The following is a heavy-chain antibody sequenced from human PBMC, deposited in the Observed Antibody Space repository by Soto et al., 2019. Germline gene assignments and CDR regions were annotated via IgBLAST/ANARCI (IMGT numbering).Heavy chain of an antibody. D-gene: IGHD1-26*01. CDR3: AKDTTYYFDY. Sequence: AGSLRLSCAASGFSFSSYGMHGVRQAPGKGLEWVAMISYDGTDEYYADSVKGRFTISRDNSKNTLYLQMNSLRAEDTAVYYCAKDTTYYFDYWGQGTLVTVSS. J-gene: IGHJ4*02. CDR2: ISYDGTDE. CDR1: GFSFSSYG. V-gene: IGHV3-30*18.